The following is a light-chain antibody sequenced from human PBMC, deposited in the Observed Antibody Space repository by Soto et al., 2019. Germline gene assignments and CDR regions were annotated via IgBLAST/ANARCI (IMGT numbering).Light chain of an antibody. CDR2: AAS. J-gene: IGKJ2*01. CDR1: QGIANY. CDR3: QNYNSASYT. V-gene: IGKV1-27*01. Sequence: DIQMTQSPSSLSASVGDRVTITCRASQGIANYLAWYQQKPGKVPKLLIYAASTLQSGVPSRFSGRGSGTDFTLTISSLQPEDVATYYCQNYNSASYTFGQGTKLEIK.